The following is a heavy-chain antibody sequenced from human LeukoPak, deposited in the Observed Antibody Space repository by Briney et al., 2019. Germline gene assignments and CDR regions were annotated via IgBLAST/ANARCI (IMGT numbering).Heavy chain of an antibody. CDR2: ISSSSSYI. V-gene: IGHV3-21*01. Sequence: GGSLRLSCAASRFTFNSFVMSWVRQAPGKGLEWVSSISSSSSYIYYADSVKGRFTISRDNAKNSLYLQMNSLRAEDTAVYYCARDEFDYYGSGSYYPFDYWGQGTLVTVSS. CDR3: ARDEFDYYGSGSYYPFDY. CDR1: RFTFNSFV. D-gene: IGHD3-10*01. J-gene: IGHJ4*02.